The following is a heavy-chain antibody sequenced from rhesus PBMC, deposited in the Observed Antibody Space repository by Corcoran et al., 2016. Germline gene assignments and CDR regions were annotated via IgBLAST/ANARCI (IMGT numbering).Heavy chain of an antibody. CDR2: IYSKTERT. D-gene: IGHD6-25*01. Sequence: QVQLQESGPGLVKPSETLSLTCAVSGGSISSSNWWSWIRQPPGKGLEWIGGIYSKTERTNHNPSLKKRVTISKDTSKNQFSLELSAVTAADTAVYYCARGYSGSWNYFDYWGQGVLVTVSS. J-gene: IGHJ4*01. V-gene: IGHV4S18*01. CDR1: GGSISSSNW. CDR3: ARGYSGSWNYFDY.